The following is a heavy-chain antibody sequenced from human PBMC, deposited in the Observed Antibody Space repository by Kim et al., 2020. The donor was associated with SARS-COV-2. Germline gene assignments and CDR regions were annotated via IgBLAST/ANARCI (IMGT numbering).Heavy chain of an antibody. J-gene: IGHJ4*02. Sequence: SETLSLTCTVSGGSISSSSYYWGWIRQPPWKGLEWIGSIYYSGSTYYNPSLKSRVTISVDTSKNQFSLKLSSVTAADTAVYYCARQGYSYGYLYWGQGTLVTVSS. D-gene: IGHD5-18*01. CDR3: ARQGYSYGYLY. CDR1: GGSISSSSYY. V-gene: IGHV4-39*01. CDR2: IYYSGST.